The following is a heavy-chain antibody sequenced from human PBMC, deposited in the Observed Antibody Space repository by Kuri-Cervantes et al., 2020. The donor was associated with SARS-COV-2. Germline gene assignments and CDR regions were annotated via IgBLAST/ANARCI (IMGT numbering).Heavy chain of an antibody. CDR1: GGSISSYY. Sequence: ESLKISCTVSGGSISSYYWSWIRQPAGKGLEWIGRIYTSGSTNYNPSLKSRVTMSVDTPKNQFSLKLSSVTAADTAVYYCARQERGSSSTPFDYWGQGTLVTVSS. V-gene: IGHV4-4*07. D-gene: IGHD6-6*01. J-gene: IGHJ4*02. CDR3: ARQERGSSSTPFDY. CDR2: IYTSGST.